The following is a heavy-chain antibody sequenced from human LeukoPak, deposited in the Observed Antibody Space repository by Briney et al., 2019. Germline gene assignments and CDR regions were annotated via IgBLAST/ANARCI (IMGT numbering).Heavy chain of an antibody. CDR2: IYTSGST. Sequence: SETLSLTCTVSGGSISSYYWSWIRQPAGKGLEWIGRIYTSGSTNYNPSLKSRVTVSVDTSKNQFSLKLSSVTAADTAVYYCARDAPIFGVVIIYFDYWGQGTLVTVSS. CDR3: ARDAPIFGVVIIYFDY. J-gene: IGHJ4*02. D-gene: IGHD3-3*01. V-gene: IGHV4-4*07. CDR1: GGSISSYY.